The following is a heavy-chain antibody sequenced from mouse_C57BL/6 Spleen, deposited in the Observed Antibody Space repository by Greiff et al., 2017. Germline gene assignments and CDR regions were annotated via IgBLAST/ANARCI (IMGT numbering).Heavy chain of an antibody. V-gene: IGHV2-5*01. CDR3: AKLPLITTVVEGTSAMDY. Sequence: VQLVESGPGLVQPSQSLSITCTVSGFSLTSYGVHWVRQSPGKGLEWLGVLWRGGSTDYNAAFMSRLSITKDNSKSQVFFKMNSLQADDTAIYYCAKLPLITTVVEGTSAMDYWGQGTSVTVSS. CDR2: LWRGGST. D-gene: IGHD1-1*01. J-gene: IGHJ4*01. CDR1: GFSLTSYG.